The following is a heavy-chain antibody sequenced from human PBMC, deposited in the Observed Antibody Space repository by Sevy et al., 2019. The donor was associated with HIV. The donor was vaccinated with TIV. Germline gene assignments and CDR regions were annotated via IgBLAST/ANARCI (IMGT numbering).Heavy chain of an antibody. D-gene: IGHD4-17*01. CDR3: ARDGGTLTTPGAFDF. Sequence: SETPSLTCAVSGGSISSGVYSWNWIRQPPGKGLEWIGYIFHSGHTYYNPSLKSRLTISLDMSKNQFSLKMNSVTAADTAVYYCARDGGTLTTPGAFDFWGQGTMVTVSS. V-gene: IGHV4-30-2*01. CDR1: GGSISSGVYS. CDR2: IFHSGHT. J-gene: IGHJ3*01.